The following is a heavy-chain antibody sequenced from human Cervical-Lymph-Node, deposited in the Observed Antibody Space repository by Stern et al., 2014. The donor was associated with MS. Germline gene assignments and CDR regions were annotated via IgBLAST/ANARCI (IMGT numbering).Heavy chain of an antibody. J-gene: IGHJ3*02. Sequence: QVQLVQSGAEVKKPGASVKVSCKASGYTFTGYYIHWVRQATGQGLEWMGRINPNSGGTNFAQKFQGRVTVTRDTSISTAYMELSRLRSDDTAVFYCARSLMTTVTTRFAFDIWGQGTMVTVSS. V-gene: IGHV1-2*06. D-gene: IGHD4-17*01. CDR1: GYTFTGYY. CDR3: ARSLMTTVTTRFAFDI. CDR2: INPNSGGT.